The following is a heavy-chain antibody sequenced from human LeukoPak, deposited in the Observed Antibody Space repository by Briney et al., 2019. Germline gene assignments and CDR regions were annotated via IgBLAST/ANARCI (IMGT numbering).Heavy chain of an antibody. Sequence: PGGSLRLSCAASGFTFSSYWMSWVRQAPGKGRVGVANKKQDGSEKYYVDSMKGRFTISRDNAKNSLYLQMNSLRAEDTAVYYCAREAPARQSYYFDYWGQGTLVTVSS. CDR1: GFTFSSYW. CDR3: AREAPARQSYYFDY. CDR2: KKQDGSEK. J-gene: IGHJ4*02. D-gene: IGHD2-15*01. V-gene: IGHV3-7*01.